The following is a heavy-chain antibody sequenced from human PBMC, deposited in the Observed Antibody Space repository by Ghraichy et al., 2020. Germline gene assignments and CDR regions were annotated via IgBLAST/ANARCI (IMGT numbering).Heavy chain of an antibody. CDR2: IYYSGST. CDR3: ARGGDVRRVGYCSSTSCPTFDY. D-gene: IGHD2-2*01. Sequence: SETLSLTCTFSGGSISSYYWSWIRQPPGKGLEWIGYIYYSGSTNYNPSLKSRVTISVDTSKNQFSLKLSSVTAADTAVYYCARGGDVRRVGYCSSTSCPTFDYWGQGTLVTVSS. CDR1: GGSISSYY. J-gene: IGHJ4*02. V-gene: IGHV4-59*01.